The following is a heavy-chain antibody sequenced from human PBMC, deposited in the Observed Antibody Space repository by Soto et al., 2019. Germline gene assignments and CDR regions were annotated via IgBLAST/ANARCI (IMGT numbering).Heavy chain of an antibody. J-gene: IGHJ4*02. Sequence: EVQLVESGGGLVQPGGSLKLSCAASGFTFSGSAMHWVRQASGKGLEWVGRIRSKANSYATAYAASVKGRFTISRDDSKNTAYLQMNSLKTEDTAVYYCTPTGGDYSNYHHPPPFDYWGQGTLVTVSS. CDR1: GFTFSGSA. D-gene: IGHD4-4*01. V-gene: IGHV3-73*02. CDR3: TPTGGDYSNYHHPPPFDY. CDR2: IRSKANSYAT.